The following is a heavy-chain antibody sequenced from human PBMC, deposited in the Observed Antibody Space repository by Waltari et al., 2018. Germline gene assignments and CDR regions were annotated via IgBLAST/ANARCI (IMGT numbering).Heavy chain of an antibody. Sequence: EVQLLESGGGLVQPGGSLRLSCAASGFTFSSYAMSWVRQAPGKGLEWVSDISGSGGRTYYADSVKGRFTISRDNSKNTLYLQMNSLRAEDTAVYYCAITYYYDSSGSQFDYWGQGTLVTVSS. CDR2: ISGSGGRT. CDR1: GFTFSSYA. J-gene: IGHJ4*02. CDR3: AITYYYDSSGSQFDY. V-gene: IGHV3-23*01. D-gene: IGHD3-22*01.